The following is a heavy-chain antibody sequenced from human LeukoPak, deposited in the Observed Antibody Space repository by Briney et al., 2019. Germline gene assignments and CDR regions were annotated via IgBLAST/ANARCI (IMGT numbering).Heavy chain of an antibody. CDR3: TRSTIAARQPFDY. CDR2: KYYSGST. CDR1: GGSISSSNYF. D-gene: IGHD6-6*01. V-gene: IGHV4-39*01. J-gene: IGHJ4*02. Sequence: PSETLSLTCTVSGGSISSSNYFWGWIRQPPGKGLEWIGSKYYSGSTYYNPSLQSRVTISVDTSKNQFSLKRSSVTAADTAVYYCTRSTIAARQPFDYWGQGTLVTVSS.